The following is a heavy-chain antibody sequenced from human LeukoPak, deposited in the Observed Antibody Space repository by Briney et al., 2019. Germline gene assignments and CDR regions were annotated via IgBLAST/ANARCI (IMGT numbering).Heavy chain of an antibody. J-gene: IGHJ4*02. CDR3: ARVYDSSGYYPFFDY. CDR1: GGSISSGGYY. Sequence: SQTLSLTCTVSGGSISSGGYYWSRIRQHPGKGLEWIGYIYYSGSTYYNPSLKSRVTISVDTSKNQFSLKLSSVTAADTAVYYCARVYDSSGYYPFFDYWGQGTLATVSS. V-gene: IGHV4-31*03. CDR2: IYYSGST. D-gene: IGHD3-22*01.